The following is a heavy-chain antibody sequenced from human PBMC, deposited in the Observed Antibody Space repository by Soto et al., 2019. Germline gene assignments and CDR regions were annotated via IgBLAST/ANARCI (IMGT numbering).Heavy chain of an antibody. J-gene: IGHJ5*02. Sequence: SQTLSLTCAISGDSVSSNSAAWNWIRQSPSRGLEWLGRTYYRSKWYNDYAVSVKSRITINPDTSKNQFSLQLNSVTPEDTAVYYCARVPIAVAGPIGFDPWGQGALVTVSS. D-gene: IGHD6-19*01. CDR1: GDSVSSNSAA. V-gene: IGHV6-1*01. CDR2: TYYRSKWYN. CDR3: ARVPIAVAGPIGFDP.